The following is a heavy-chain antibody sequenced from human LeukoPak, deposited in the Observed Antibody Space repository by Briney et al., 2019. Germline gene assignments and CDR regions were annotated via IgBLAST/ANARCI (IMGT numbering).Heavy chain of an antibody. D-gene: IGHD4-17*01. V-gene: IGHV1-18*01. CDR1: GYTFTSYG. J-gene: IGHJ6*02. CDR3: ARVQSGGTVTTIYYYGMDV. CDR2: ISAYNGNT. Sequence: ASVKVSCKASGYTFTSYGISWVRQAPGQRLEWMGWISAYNGNTNYAQKLQGRVTMTTDTSTSTAYMELRSLRSDDTAVYYCARVQSGGTVTTIYYYGMDVWGQGTTVTVSS.